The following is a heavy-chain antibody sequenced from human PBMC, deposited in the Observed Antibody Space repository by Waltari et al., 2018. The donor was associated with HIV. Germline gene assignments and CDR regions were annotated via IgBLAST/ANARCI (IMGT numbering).Heavy chain of an antibody. Sequence: QVQLVQSGAEVKKPGASVKVSCKASGYTFTSYAMLCVRQAPGQRLEWMGWINAGNGNTKYSQKFQGRVTITRDTSASTAYMELSSLRSEDTAVYYCARDYLPHTVPVRWYNWFDPWGQGTLVTVSS. V-gene: IGHV1-3*01. D-gene: IGHD3-10*01. J-gene: IGHJ5*02. CDR1: GYTFTSYA. CDR3: ARDYLPHTVPVRWYNWFDP. CDR2: INAGNGNT.